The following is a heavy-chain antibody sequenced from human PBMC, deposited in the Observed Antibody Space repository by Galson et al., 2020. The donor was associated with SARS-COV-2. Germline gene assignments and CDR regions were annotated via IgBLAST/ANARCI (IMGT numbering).Heavy chain of an antibody. Sequence: GGSLRLSCAASGFTFSNAWMSWVRQAPGKGLEWVAVISYDGSNKYYADSVKGRFTISRDNSKNTLYLQMNSLRAEDTAVYYCARPHSGSYQYYFDYWGQGTLVTVSS. CDR1: GFTFSNAW. CDR2: ISYDGSNK. D-gene: IGHD1-26*01. CDR3: ARPHSGSYQYYFDY. J-gene: IGHJ4*02. V-gene: IGHV3-30*03.